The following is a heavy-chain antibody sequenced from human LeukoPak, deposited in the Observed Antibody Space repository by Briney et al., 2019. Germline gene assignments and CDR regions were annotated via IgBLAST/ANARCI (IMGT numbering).Heavy chain of an antibody. V-gene: IGHV3-20*04. D-gene: IGHD3-22*01. CDR1: GFTFDDYG. CDR3: ARHWQYYYDSSGYWATDDAFDI. Sequence: GGSLRLSCAASGFTFDDYGMSWVRQAPGKGLEWVSGINWNGGSTGYADSVKGRFTISRDNAKNSLYLQMNSLRAEDMALYYCARHWQYYYDSSGYWATDDAFDIWGQGTMVTVSS. CDR2: INWNGGST. J-gene: IGHJ3*02.